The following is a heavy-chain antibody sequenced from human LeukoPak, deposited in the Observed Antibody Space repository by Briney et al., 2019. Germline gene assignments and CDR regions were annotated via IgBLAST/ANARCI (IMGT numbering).Heavy chain of an antibody. D-gene: IGHD1-26*01. CDR2: ISSSSSYI. CDR1: GFTFSSYS. CDR3: ARELIVGATPAGGFDY. J-gene: IGHJ4*02. V-gene: IGHV3-21*01. Sequence: PGGSLRLSCAASGFTFSSYSMNWVRQAPGKGLEWVSSISSSSSYIYYADSVKGRFTISRDNAKNSLYPQMNSLRAEDTAVYYCARELIVGATPAGGFDYWGQGTLVTVSS.